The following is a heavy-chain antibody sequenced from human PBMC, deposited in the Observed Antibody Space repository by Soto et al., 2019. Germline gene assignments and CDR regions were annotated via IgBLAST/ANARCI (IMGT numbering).Heavy chain of an antibody. Sequence: SVKVSCKASGGTFSSYTISWVRQAPGQGLEWMGRIIPILGIANYAQKFQGRVTITADKSTSTAYMELSSLRSEDTAVYYCARTSSTRTNWFDPWGQGTLVTVSS. D-gene: IGHD2-2*01. CDR2: IIPILGIA. J-gene: IGHJ5*02. V-gene: IGHV1-69*02. CDR3: ARTSSTRTNWFDP. CDR1: GGTFSSYT.